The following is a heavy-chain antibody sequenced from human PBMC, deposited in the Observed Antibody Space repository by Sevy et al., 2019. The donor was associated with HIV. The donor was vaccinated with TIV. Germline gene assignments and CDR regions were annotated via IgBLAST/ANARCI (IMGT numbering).Heavy chain of an antibody. J-gene: IGHJ6*02. CDR3: AKDRYSSSGPYYYYYGMDV. V-gene: IGHV3-23*01. CDR1: GFTFSNSA. D-gene: IGHD6-6*01. Sequence: GGSLRLSCAASGFTFSNSAMSWVRQAPGKGLGWVSAISDSGGRAYYAHSVEGRFTISRDNSKNTLYLQMNSLRAEDTAVYYCAKDRYSSSGPYYYYYGMDVWGQGTTVTVSS. CDR2: ISDSGGRA.